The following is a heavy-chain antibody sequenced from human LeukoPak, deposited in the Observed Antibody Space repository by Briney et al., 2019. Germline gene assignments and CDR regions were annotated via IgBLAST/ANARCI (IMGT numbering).Heavy chain of an antibody. CDR1: GYSFTSYW. V-gene: IGHV5-51*01. J-gene: IGHJ4*02. D-gene: IGHD1-1*01. CDR3: ARRALTTGYFDY. CDR2: IYPGDFDT. Sequence: GESLKISCEGSGYSFTSYWIAWVRQMPGKGLEWMGIIYPGDFDTRYSPPFQGQVTISADKSINTAYLQWSSLKASDTAIYYCARRALTTGYFDYWGQGSLVTVSS.